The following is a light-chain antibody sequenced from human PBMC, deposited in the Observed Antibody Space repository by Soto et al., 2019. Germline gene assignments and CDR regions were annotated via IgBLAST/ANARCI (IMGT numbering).Light chain of an antibody. CDR3: SSYTTTGTLYV. V-gene: IGLV2-14*01. J-gene: IGLJ1*01. CDR2: EVT. Sequence: QSALTQPASVTGSPGQSITISCTGTRSDVGGYNYVSWYQQHPGTAPKLMIYEVTNRPSGVSYRFSGSKSDNTASLTISGLQAEDEADYYCSSYTTTGTLYVFGTGTKVTVL. CDR1: RSDVGGYNY.